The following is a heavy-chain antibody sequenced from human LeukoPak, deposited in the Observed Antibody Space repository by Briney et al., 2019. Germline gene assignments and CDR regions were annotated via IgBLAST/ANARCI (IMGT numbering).Heavy chain of an antibody. D-gene: IGHD3-10*01. V-gene: IGHV4-34*01. CDR3: ARNGDYGSGSPPLNY. J-gene: IGHJ4*02. CDR1: GGSFSGYY. CDR2: INHSGST. Sequence: SETLSLTCAVSGGSFSGYYWSWIRQPPGKGLEWIGEINHSGSTNYNPSLKSRVTTSVDTSKNQFSLKLSSVTAADTAVYYCARNGDYGSGSPPLNYWGQGTLVTVSS.